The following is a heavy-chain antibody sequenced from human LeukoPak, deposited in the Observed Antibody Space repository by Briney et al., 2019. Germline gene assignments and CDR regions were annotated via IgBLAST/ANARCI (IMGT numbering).Heavy chain of an antibody. D-gene: IGHD6-13*01. J-gene: IGHJ5*02. CDR2: INHGGSA. Sequence: SETLSLTCAVYGGSFSGYYWSWIRQPPGKGLEWIGEINHGGSANYNPSLNSRVTISVDTSKNQFSLKLSSVTAADTAVYYCARDSGGNSIAAAGTPRWFDPWGQGTLVTVSS. CDR1: GGSFSGYY. CDR3: ARDSGGNSIAAAGTPRWFDP. V-gene: IGHV4-34*01.